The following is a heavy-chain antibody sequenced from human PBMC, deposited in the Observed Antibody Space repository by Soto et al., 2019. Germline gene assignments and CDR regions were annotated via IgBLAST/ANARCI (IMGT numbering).Heavy chain of an antibody. V-gene: IGHV1-69*12. J-gene: IGHJ6*02. CDR2: IMPVFATP. D-gene: IGHD3-3*02. Sequence: QVQLMQSGAEVKKPGSSVKVSCKASGGTFSTSAISWLRQAPGEGLEWVAGIMPVFATPDYAQKFQGRVTISADESTTTAYLELTSLTTDDTAVYYCARDKDRQQLGGNYYYILDVWGQGTAITVSS. CDR1: GGTFSTSA. CDR3: ARDKDRQQLGGNYYYILDV.